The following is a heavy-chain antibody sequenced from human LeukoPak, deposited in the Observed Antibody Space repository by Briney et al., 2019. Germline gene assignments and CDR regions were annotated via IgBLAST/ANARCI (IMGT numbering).Heavy chain of an antibody. J-gene: IGHJ4*02. CDR1: GGSFSGYY. V-gene: IGHV4-34*01. CDR3: ARDQKLPGYSSGWYDLGNDY. D-gene: IGHD6-19*01. Sequence: SETLSLTCAVYGGSFSGYYWSWIRQPPGKGLEWIGEINHSGITNYNPSLKGRVTISVDTSKNQFSLKLSSVTAADTAVYYCARDQKLPGYSSGWYDLGNDYWGQGTLVTVSP. CDR2: INHSGIT.